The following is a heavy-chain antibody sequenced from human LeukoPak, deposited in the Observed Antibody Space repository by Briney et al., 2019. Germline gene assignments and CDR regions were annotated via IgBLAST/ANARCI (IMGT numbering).Heavy chain of an antibody. D-gene: IGHD2-2*01. J-gene: IGHJ4*02. CDR1: GVIFSSYA. CDR3: ATTQDCSSASCYRPFDC. CDR2: ISSDGSNK. V-gene: IGHV3-30*04. Sequence: GGSLRLSCAASGVIFSSYAMHWIRQAPGKGLEWVAVISSDGSNKDYVDSVKGRFTISRDNSQNTLYLQMNSLRVEDTAIYYCATTQDCSSASCYRPFDCWGQGTLVTVSS.